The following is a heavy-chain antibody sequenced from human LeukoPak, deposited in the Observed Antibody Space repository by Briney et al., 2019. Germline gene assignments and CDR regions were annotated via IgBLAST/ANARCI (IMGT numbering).Heavy chain of an antibody. J-gene: IGHJ4*02. CDR1: GFTFSNYG. Sequence: PGGSLRLSCAASGFTFSNYGMHWVRQAPGKGLEWVALISYDGSKKYHADSVKGRFTISRDNSKNTLYLQMNSLRAEDTAVYYCAKGYYYDSSGYYQHFDHWGQGTLVTVSS. CDR3: AKGYYYDSSGYYQHFDH. V-gene: IGHV3-30*18. D-gene: IGHD3-22*01. CDR2: ISYDGSKK.